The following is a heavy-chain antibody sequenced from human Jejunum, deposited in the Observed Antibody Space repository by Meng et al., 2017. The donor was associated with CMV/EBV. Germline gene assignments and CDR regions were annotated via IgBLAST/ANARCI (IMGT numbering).Heavy chain of an antibody. V-gene: IGHV3-30*04. D-gene: IGHD5-24*01. J-gene: IGHJ6*02. CDR2: ISFDGSNQ. CDR1: TFKSYS. CDR3: ARERDRQVGYRSYGMDV. Sequence: TFKSYSIHWVRQAPGKGLEWVALISFDGSNQYYADSAKGRFTVSRDNSQNTLYLQMNGLRTGDTAVYYCARERDRQVGYRSYGMDVWGQGTTVTVSS.